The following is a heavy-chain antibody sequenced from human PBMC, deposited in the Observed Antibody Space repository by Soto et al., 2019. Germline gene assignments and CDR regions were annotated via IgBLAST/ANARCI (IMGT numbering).Heavy chain of an antibody. CDR3: ARAMAPGDYYFAMDV. CDR1: GGTSSNYA. D-gene: IGHD3-10*01. CDR2: IIPIFNTA. J-gene: IGHJ6*02. Sequence: QVQLVQSGAEVKKPGSSVKVSCKASGGTSSNYAINWVRQAPGRGLEWMGGIIPIFNTANYAQKLQARVTITADESTSTAFMELSSLTSADTAVYYCARAMAPGDYYFAMDVWGQGTTVTVSS. V-gene: IGHV1-69*12.